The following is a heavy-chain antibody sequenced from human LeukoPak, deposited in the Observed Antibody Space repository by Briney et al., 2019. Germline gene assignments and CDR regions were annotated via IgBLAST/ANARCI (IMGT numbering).Heavy chain of an antibody. CDR2: IYTSGST. J-gene: IGHJ4*02. Sequence: PSETLSLTCTVSGGSISNYYWNWIRQPAGKELEWIGRIYTSGSTNYNPSLKSRLTMSMDTSKNQFSLRLSSVTAADTAVYYCARASDDFGDHGFDYWGQGTLVTVSS. CDR1: GGSISNYY. CDR3: ARASDDFGDHGFDY. D-gene: IGHD4-17*01. V-gene: IGHV4-4*07.